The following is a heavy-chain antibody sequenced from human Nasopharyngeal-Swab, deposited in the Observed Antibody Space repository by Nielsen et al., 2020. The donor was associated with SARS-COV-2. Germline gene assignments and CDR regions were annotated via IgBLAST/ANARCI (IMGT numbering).Heavy chain of an antibody. CDR1: GFTFNTYG. D-gene: IGHD3-9*01. J-gene: IGHJ4*02. CDR2: ISVDNTI. Sequence: GGSLRLSCDASGFTFNTYGLNWVRQPPGKGLEWISYISVDNTIFYADSVKGRFTISRDNAKNSLDLQMNSLRDEDTAVYYCARDLELLTNYYVLDDWGQGTLVTVSS. V-gene: IGHV3-48*02. CDR3: ARDLELLTNYYVLDD.